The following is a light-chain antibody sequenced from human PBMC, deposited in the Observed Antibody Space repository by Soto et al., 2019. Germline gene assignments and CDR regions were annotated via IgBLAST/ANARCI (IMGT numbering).Light chain of an antibody. J-gene: IGLJ2*01. CDR2: GNN. V-gene: IGLV1-40*01. Sequence: QSVLTQPPSVSGAPGQRVTISCTGSSSDIGAGCDVHWYQQLPGTAPRLLMYGNNNRPSGVPDRFSGSKSGTSASLAITGLQAEDEADYYCQSYDRSLSVVFGGGTQLTVL. CDR3: QSYDRSLSVV. CDR1: SSDIGAGCD.